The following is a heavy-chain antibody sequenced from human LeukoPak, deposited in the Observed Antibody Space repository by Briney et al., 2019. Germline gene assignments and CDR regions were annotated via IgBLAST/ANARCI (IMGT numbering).Heavy chain of an antibody. CDR1: GGSISSSSYY. J-gene: IGHJ4*02. V-gene: IGHV4-61*05. CDR3: ASQGGYGDSDY. Sequence: PSETLSLTCTVSGGSISSSSYYWGWIRQPPGKGLEWIGYIYYSGSTNYNPSLKSRVTISVDTSKNQFSLKLSSVTAADTAVYYCASQGGYGDSDYWGQGTLVTVSS. D-gene: IGHD4-17*01. CDR2: IYYSGST.